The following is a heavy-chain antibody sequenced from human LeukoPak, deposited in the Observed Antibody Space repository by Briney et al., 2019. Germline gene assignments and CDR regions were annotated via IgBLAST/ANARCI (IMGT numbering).Heavy chain of an antibody. J-gene: IGHJ6*02. D-gene: IGHD4-17*01. CDR2: INHSGST. V-gene: IGHV4-34*01. Sequence: PSETLSLTCAVYGGSFSGYYWSWIRQPPGKGLEWIGEINHSGSTNYNPSLKRLVTISVDTSKNQFSLKLSSVTAADTAVYYCARVAVTTIYYYYYGMDVWGQGTTVTVSS. CDR3: ARVAVTTIYYYYYGMDV. CDR1: GGSFSGYY.